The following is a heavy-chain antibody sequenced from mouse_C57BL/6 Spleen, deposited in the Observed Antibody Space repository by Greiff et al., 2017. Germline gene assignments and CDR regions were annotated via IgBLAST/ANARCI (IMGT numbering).Heavy chain of an antibody. CDR2: INPNNGGT. D-gene: IGHD1-1*01. J-gene: IGHJ4*01. CDR3: AKPVVAGDYYYAMDY. CDR1: GYTFTDYN. V-gene: IGHV1-22*01. Sequence: EVMLVESGPELVKPGASVKMSCKASGYTFTDYNMHWVKQSHGKSLEWIGYINPNNGGTSYNQKFKGKATLTVNKSSSTAYMELRSLTSEDSAVYYCAKPVVAGDYYYAMDYWGKGTSVTVSS.